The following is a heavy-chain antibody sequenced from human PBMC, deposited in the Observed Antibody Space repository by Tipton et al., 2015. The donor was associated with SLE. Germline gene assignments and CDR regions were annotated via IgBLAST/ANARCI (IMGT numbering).Heavy chain of an antibody. CDR2: IYYSGST. Sequence: TLSLTCTVSGASISSHYWSWIRQPPGKGLEWIGYIYYSGSTNYNPSLKSRVTISVDTSKNQFSLKLSSVTAADTAAYYCARASGYYYYYMDVWGKGTTVTVSS. CDR1: GASISSHY. J-gene: IGHJ6*03. V-gene: IGHV4-59*11. CDR3: ARASGYYYYYMDV.